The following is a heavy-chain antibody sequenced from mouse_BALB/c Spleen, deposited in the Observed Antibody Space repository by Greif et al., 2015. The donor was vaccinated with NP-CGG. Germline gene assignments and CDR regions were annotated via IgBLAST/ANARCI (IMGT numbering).Heavy chain of an antibody. CDR2: IWAGGST. V-gene: IGHV2-9*02. CDR1: GFSLTSYG. Sequence: VKLVESGPGLVAPSQSLSITCTVSGFSLTSYGVHWVRQPPGKGLEWLGVIWAGGSTNYNSALMARLSISKDNSKSXVFLKRNSLQTDDTAMYYCASWDAYWGQGTLVTVSA. J-gene: IGHJ3*01. D-gene: IGHD4-1*01. CDR3: ASWDAY.